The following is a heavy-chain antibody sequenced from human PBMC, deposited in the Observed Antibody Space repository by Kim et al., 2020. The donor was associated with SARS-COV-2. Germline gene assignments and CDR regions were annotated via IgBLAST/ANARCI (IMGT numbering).Heavy chain of an antibody. J-gene: IGHJ4*02. CDR2: INPNSGDT. CDR1: GYAFTGYY. D-gene: IGHD1-26*01. Sequence: ASVKVSCKAFGYAFTGYYMHWVRPAPGQGLEWMGRINPNSGDTNYAQKFQGRVTMTRDTSISTAYMELSRLRSDDTAVYYCARESVGGSYYGYWGQGTLVTVSS. V-gene: IGHV1-2*06. CDR3: ARESVGGSYYGY.